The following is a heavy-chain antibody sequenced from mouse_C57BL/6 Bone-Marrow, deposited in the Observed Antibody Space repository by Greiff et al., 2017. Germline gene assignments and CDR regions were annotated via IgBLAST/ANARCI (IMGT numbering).Heavy chain of an antibody. Sequence: VQLQQPGAELVRPGSSVKLSCKASGYTFTSYWMDWVKQRPGQGLEWIGNIYPSDSETHYNQKFKDKATLTVDKSSSTAYMQLSSLTSDDSAVYYCARMDYGSRYFDVWGTGTTVTVSS. D-gene: IGHD1-1*01. CDR1: GYTFTSYW. V-gene: IGHV1-61*01. CDR2: IYPSDSET. CDR3: ARMDYGSRYFDV. J-gene: IGHJ1*03.